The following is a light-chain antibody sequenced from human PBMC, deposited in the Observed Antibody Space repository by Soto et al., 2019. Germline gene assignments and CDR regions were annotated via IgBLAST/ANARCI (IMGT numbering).Light chain of an antibody. V-gene: IGKV1-39*01. CDR3: QQSYSTSIT. Sequence: DIQMTQSPSSLSASVRDRVTITCRASQSISSYLNWYQQKPGKAPKLLIYAASSLQSGVPSRFSGSGSGTDFTLTISSLQTEDFATYYCQQSYSTSITFGQGTRLEIK. CDR2: AAS. CDR1: QSISSY. J-gene: IGKJ5*01.